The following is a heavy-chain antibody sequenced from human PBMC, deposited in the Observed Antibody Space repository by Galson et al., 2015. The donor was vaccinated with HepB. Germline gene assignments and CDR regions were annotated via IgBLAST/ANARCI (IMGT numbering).Heavy chain of an antibody. CDR3: WMIGTDFDY. V-gene: IGHV3-33*08. J-gene: IGHJ4*02. Sequence: SLRLSCAASGFRLDDYAMHWARQAPGKGLEWVAVVWYDGTKQYYSESVEGRFTISRDNSKNMVYLQMNSLRVEDTAVHYCWMIGTDFDYWGQGTLVTVSS. D-gene: IGHD2-21*01. CDR1: GFRLDDYA. CDR2: VWYDGTKQ.